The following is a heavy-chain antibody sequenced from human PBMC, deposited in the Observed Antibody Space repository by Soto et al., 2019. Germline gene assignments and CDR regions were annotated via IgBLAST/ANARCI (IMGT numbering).Heavy chain of an antibody. CDR3: AREVRYYGSGSAYYYYGMDV. Sequence: QVQLVQSGAEVKKPGSSVKVSCKASGGTFSSYTISWVRQAPGQGLEWMGRIIPILGIANYAQKFQGRVTVTEDKSTSTAYMELSSLRSEDTAVYYCAREVRYYGSGSAYYYYGMDVWGQGTTVTVSS. CDR2: IIPILGIA. D-gene: IGHD3-10*01. V-gene: IGHV1-69*08. CDR1: GGTFSSYT. J-gene: IGHJ6*02.